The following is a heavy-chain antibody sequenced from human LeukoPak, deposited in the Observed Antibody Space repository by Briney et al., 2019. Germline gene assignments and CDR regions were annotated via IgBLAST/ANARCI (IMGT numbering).Heavy chain of an antibody. V-gene: IGHV3-9*01. D-gene: IGHD6-13*01. CDR3: AKSRGIAAAGTH. CDR2: ISWNSGSI. CDR1: GFTFDDYA. Sequence: GRSLRLSCAASGFTFDDYAMHWVRQAPGKGLEWVSGISWNSGSIGYADSVKGRFTISRDNAKNSLYLQMSSLRAEDTALYYCAKSRGIAAAGTHWGQGTLVTVSS. J-gene: IGHJ4*02.